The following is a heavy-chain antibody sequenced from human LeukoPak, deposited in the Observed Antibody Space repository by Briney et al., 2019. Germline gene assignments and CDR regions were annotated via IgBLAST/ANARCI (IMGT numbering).Heavy chain of an antibody. CDR1: GFTFSSYA. J-gene: IGHJ4*02. V-gene: IGHV3-23*01. CDR3: AALLPYCGGDCVDY. D-gene: IGHD2-21*02. CDR2: ISGSGGST. Sequence: PGGSLRLSCAASGFTFSSYAMSWVRQAPGKGLEWVSAISGSGGSTYYADSVKGRFTISRDNSKNTLYLQMNSLTAEDTAVYYCAALLPYCGGDCVDYWGQGTLVTVSS.